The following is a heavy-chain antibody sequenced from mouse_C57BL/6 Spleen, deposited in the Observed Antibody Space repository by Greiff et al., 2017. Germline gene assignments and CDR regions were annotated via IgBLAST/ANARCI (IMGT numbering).Heavy chain of an antibody. V-gene: IGHV1-55*01. CDR3: ARGDYDRGLYFDY. D-gene: IGHD2-4*01. CDR2: IYPGSGST. Sequence: VQLQQSGAELVKPGASVKMSCKASGYTFTSYWITWVKQRPGQGLEWIGDIYPGSGSTNYNEKFTSKATLTVDTSSSTAYMQLSSLTSEDSAVYYCARGDYDRGLYFDYWGQGTTLTVSS. CDR1: GYTFTSYW. J-gene: IGHJ2*01.